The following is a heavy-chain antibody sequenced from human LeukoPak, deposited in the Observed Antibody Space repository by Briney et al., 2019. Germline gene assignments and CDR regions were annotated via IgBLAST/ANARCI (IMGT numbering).Heavy chain of an antibody. V-gene: IGHV1-8*03. CDR1: GYTFTSYD. CDR3: ARGFFGTTMPYFDY. J-gene: IGHJ4*02. D-gene: IGHD1-1*01. CDR2: MNPNSGNT. Sequence: ASVKVSCKASGYTFTSYDINWVRQATGQGFEWMGWMNPNSGNTGYAQKFQGRVTIARNISISTAYMELSSLRSEDTAVYYCARGFFGTTMPYFDYWGQGTLVTVSS.